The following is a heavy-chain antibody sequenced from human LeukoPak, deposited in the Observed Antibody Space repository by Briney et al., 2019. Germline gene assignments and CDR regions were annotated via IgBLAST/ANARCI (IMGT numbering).Heavy chain of an antibody. CDR3: AKGHRITMIVVVIQSFDY. CDR1: GFTFSSYA. V-gene: IGHV3-23*01. Sequence: PGGSLRLSCAASGFTFSSYAMSWVRQAPGKGLEWVAAISGSGGSTYYADSVKGRFTISRDNSKNTLYLQMNSLRAEDTAVYYCAKGHRITMIVVVIQSFDYWGQGTLVTVSS. CDR2: ISGSGGST. J-gene: IGHJ4*02. D-gene: IGHD3-22*01.